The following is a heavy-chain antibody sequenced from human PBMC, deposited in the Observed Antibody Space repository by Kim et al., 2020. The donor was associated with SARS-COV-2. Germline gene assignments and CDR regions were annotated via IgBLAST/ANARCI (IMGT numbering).Heavy chain of an antibody. V-gene: IGHV4-34*01. D-gene: IGHD3-10*01. J-gene: IGHJ2*01. CDR1: GGSFSGYY. Sequence: SETLSLTCAVYGGSFSGYYWSWIRQPPGKGLEWIGEINHSGRTNYNPSLKSRVTISVDTSKKQFSLKLTSVTAADAALYFCARRLSNTSGWGSHYCDLWG. CDR3: ARRLSNTSGWGSHYCDL. CDR2: INHSGRT.